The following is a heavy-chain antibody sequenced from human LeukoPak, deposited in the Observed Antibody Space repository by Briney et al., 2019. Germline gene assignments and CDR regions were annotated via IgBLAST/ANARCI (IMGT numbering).Heavy chain of an antibody. D-gene: IGHD2-21*01. V-gene: IGHV4-34*01. Sequence: SETLSLTCAVYGGSFSGYYWSWIRQPPGKGLEWIGEIKHSGSTNYNPSLKGRVTISVDTSKNQFSLKLSSVTAADTAVYYCARGALVYCGGDCYSVIENLYYLDYWGQGTLVTVSS. CDR1: GGSFSGYY. J-gene: IGHJ4*02. CDR3: ARGALVYCGGDCYSVIENLYYLDY. CDR2: IKHSGST.